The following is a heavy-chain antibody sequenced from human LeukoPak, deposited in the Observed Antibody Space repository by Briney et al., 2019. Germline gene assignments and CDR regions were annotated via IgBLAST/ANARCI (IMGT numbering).Heavy chain of an antibody. CDR2: IYYSGST. J-gene: IGHJ6*02. CDR3: ARGTVQGNQGYSPPYGMDV. CDR1: GGSISSGGYY. V-gene: IGHV4-31*03. D-gene: IGHD1-14*01. Sequence: SETLSLTCTVSGGSISSGGYYWSWIRQHPGKGLEWIGYIYYSGSTYYNPSLKSRVTISVDTSKNQFSLKLSSVTAADTAVYYCARGTVQGNQGYSPPYGMDVWGQGTTVTVSS.